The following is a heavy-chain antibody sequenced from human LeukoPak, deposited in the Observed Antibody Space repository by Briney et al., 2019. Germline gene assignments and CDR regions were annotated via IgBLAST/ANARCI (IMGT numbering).Heavy chain of an antibody. D-gene: IGHD3-10*01. CDR3: ARDRGFGEPHDY. J-gene: IGHJ4*02. Sequence: PGGSLRLSCAASGFTFSSYSMNWVRQAPGKGLEWVSSISSSSYIYYADSVKGRFTISRDNAKNSLYLQMNSLRAEDTAVYYCARDRGFGEPHDYWGQGTLVTVSS. V-gene: IGHV3-21*01. CDR1: GFTFSSYS. CDR2: ISSSSYI.